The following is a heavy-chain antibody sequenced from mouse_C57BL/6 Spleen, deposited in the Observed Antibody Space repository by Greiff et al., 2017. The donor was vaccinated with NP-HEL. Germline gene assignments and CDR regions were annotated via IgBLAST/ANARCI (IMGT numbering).Heavy chain of an antibody. D-gene: IGHD1-1*01. Sequence: EVKLMESGGGLVQPGGSLSLSCAASGFTFTDYYMSWVRQPPGKALEWLGFIRNKANGYTTEYSASVKGRFTISRDNSQSILSLQMNALMAEDSATYYCARSPYGSSFLDAMDYWGQGTSVTVSS. CDR1: GFTFTDYY. V-gene: IGHV7-3*01. CDR3: ARSPYGSSFLDAMDY. J-gene: IGHJ4*01. CDR2: IRNKANGYTT.